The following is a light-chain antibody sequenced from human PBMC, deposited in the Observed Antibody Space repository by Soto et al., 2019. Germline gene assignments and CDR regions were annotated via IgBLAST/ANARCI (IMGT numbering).Light chain of an antibody. CDR2: DDS. CDR1: NIGGKS. V-gene: IGLV3-21*02. J-gene: IGLJ1*01. CDR3: QVWDDNSDHHV. Sequence: ALTQTSSVSVAPGQTARISCGGNNIGGKSVHWYQQKPGQSPVVVVYDDSDRPSGIPERFSGSNSGNTATLTISRVEAGDEADYHCQVWDDNSDHHVFGTGTKVTVL.